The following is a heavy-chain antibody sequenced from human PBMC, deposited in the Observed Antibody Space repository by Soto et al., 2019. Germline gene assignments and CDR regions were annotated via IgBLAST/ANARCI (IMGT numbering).Heavy chain of an antibody. CDR1: GGTFSSYA. D-gene: IGHD5-12*01. Sequence: SVKVSCKASGGTFSSYAISWVRQAPGQGLEWMGGIIPIFGTANYAQKFQGRVTITADESTSTAYMELSSLRSEDTAVYYCAKGMEMATIRLLVYWGQGTLVTVSS. CDR2: IIPIFGTA. CDR3: AKGMEMATIRLLVY. J-gene: IGHJ4*02. V-gene: IGHV1-69*13.